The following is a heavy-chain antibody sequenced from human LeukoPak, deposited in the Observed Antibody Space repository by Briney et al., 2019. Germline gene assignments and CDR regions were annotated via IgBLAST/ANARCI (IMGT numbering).Heavy chain of an antibody. J-gene: IGHJ4*02. Sequence: SETLSLTCTVSGDSITSGSYSWGWLRQTPGRGLEWIGNIYSTGTTSYNPSVKSRVTMSVDTSKNQFSLKLDSVTAADTAVYYCGRDSGFWLYWGQGTLVTVSS. D-gene: IGHD3-22*01. CDR1: GDSITSGSYS. V-gene: IGHV4-39*07. CDR2: IYSTGTT. CDR3: GRDSGFWLY.